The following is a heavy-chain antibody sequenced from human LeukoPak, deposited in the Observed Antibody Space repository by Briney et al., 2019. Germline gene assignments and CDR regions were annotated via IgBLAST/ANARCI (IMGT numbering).Heavy chain of an antibody. CDR1: GGSISSGSYY. V-gene: IGHV4-61*02. CDR2: IYTSGST. Sequence: SETLSLTCTVSGGSISSGSYYWSWIRQPAGKGLEWIGRIYTSGSTNYNPSLKSRVTISVDTSKNQFSLKLSSVTAADTAVYYCARGGVPAADGGNWFDPWGQGTLVTVSS. J-gene: IGHJ5*02. D-gene: IGHD2-2*01. CDR3: ARGGVPAADGGNWFDP.